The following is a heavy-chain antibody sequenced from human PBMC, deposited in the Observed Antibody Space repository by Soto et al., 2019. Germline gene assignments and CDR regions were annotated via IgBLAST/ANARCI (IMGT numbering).Heavy chain of an antibody. CDR3: AKDPIARGRAEYFQH. Sequence: GGSLRLSCAASGFTFDDYAMHWVRQAPGKGLEWVSLISWDGTSTHYADSVQGRFTISRDNSKKSLYLQMNSLRAEDTALYYCAKDPIARGRAEYFQHWGQGTLVTVSS. CDR2: ISWDGTST. D-gene: IGHD6-13*01. J-gene: IGHJ1*01. CDR1: GFTFDDYA. V-gene: IGHV3-43D*04.